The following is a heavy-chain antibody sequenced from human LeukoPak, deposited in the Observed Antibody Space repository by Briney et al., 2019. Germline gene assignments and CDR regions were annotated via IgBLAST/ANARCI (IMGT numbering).Heavy chain of an antibody. CDR3: ARGALRYFESNYYYYGMDV. CDR2: IKKDGSEK. V-gene: IGHV3-7*01. J-gene: IGHJ6*02. D-gene: IGHD3-9*01. Sequence: PGGSLRLSCAASGFTFNSYWMSWVRQAPGKGLEWVANIKKDGSEKYYVDSVKGRFTISRDNAKNSLYLQMNSLRAGDTAVYYCARGALRYFESNYYYYGMDVWGQGTTVTVSS. CDR1: GFTFNSYW.